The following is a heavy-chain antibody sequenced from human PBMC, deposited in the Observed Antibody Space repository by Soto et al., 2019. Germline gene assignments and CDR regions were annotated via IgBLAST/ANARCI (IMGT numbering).Heavy chain of an antibody. CDR2: ISGSGGST. D-gene: IGHD6-19*01. CDR1: GFTFSSYA. V-gene: IGHV3-23*01. J-gene: IGHJ4*02. Sequence: EVQLLESGGGLVQPGGSLRLSCAASGFTFSSYAMSWVRQAPGKGLEWVSAISGSGGSTYYADSVKGRFTISRDNSKNTLYLQMNSLRAEDTPVYYCAKFYLQWLVPDYWGQGALVTVSS. CDR3: AKFYLQWLVPDY.